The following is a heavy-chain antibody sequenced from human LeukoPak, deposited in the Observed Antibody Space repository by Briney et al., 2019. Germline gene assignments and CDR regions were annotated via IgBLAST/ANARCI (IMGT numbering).Heavy chain of an antibody. D-gene: IGHD2-21*02. V-gene: IGHV1-69*04. CDR1: GGTFSSYA. Sequence: ASVKVSCKASGGTFSSYAISWVRQAPGQGLEWMGRIIPILGIANYAQKFQGRVTITADKSTSTAYMELSSLRSEDTAVYYCAREPYCGGDCYSYYYYYGMDVWGQGTTVTVSS. J-gene: IGHJ6*02. CDR3: AREPYCGGDCYSYYYYYGMDV. CDR2: IIPILGIA.